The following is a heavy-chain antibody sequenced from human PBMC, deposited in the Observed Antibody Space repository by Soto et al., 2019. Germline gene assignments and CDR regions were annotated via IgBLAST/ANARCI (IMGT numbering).Heavy chain of an antibody. J-gene: IGHJ6*02. V-gene: IGHV3-30*03. CDR2: ISYDGSNK. D-gene: IGHD2-15*01. Sequence: QVQLVESGGGVVQPGRSLRLSCAVTGFTFSTYGMHWVRQAPGKGLEWVAVISYDGSNKYYADSVKGRFTISRDNSKNTAYQQMNSLRAEDTAVYYCAREEGYCSGGNSLLVFGMDVWGQGTTVTVSS. CDR1: GFTFSTYG. CDR3: AREEGYCSGGNSLLVFGMDV.